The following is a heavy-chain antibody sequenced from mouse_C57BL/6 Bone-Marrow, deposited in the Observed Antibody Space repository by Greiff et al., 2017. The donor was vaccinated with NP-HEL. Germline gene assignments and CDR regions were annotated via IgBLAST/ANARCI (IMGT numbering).Heavy chain of an antibody. D-gene: IGHD1-1*01. V-gene: IGHV1-81*01. CDR1: GYTFTSYG. Sequence: QVQLKQSGAELARPGASVKLSCKASGYTFTSYGISWVKQRTGQGLEWIGEIYPRSGNTYYNEKFKGKATLTADKSSSTAYMELRRLTSEDSAVYFCARTGDYYYGSSYAMDYWGQGTAVTVSS. J-gene: IGHJ4*01. CDR3: ARTGDYYYGSSYAMDY. CDR2: IYPRSGNT.